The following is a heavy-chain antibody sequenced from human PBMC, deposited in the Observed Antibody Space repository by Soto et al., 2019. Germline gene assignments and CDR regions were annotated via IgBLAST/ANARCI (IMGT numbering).Heavy chain of an antibody. CDR1: GYSFTSYW. V-gene: IGHV5-51*01. CDR3: ARLLRRKLHYHSSGSYCNSYGKDV. D-gene: IGHD3-10*01. J-gene: IGHJ6*04. CDR2: IYPGDSDT. Sequence: PGESLKISCKGSGYSFTSYWIGWVRQMPGKGLEWMGIIYPGDSDTRYSPSFQGQGTISADKSISTAYLQWSSLKASDAAMYFCARLLRRKLHYHSSGSYCNSYGKDVWGNGTTVTVAS.